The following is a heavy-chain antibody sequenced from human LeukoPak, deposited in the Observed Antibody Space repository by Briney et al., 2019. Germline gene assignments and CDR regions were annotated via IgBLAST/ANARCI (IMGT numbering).Heavy chain of an antibody. CDR1: GFTFSSYS. CDR3: ARYCSGGSCYGGDAFDI. V-gene: IGHV3-21*01. CDR2: ISSSSSYI. D-gene: IGHD2-15*01. J-gene: IGHJ3*02. Sequence: PGGSLRLSCAASGFTFSSYSMNWVRQAPGKGLEWVSSISSSSSYIYYADSVKGRFTISRDNAKNSLYLQMNSLRAEDTAVYYCARYCSGGSCYGGDAFDIWGQGTMVTVSS.